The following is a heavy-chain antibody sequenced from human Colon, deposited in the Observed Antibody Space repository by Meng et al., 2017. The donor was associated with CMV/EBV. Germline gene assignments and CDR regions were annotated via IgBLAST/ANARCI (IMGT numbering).Heavy chain of an antibody. CDR3: ARDWGDTTKVIVDY. CDR2: INPNNGNT. CDR1: GYTFITYG. J-gene: IGHJ4*02. Sequence: ASGYTFITYGISWLRQAHGQGLEWMGWINPNNGNTVYAPRFRDRVTMTTDASTSTAYMELTSLTSDDTAVYYCARDWGDTTKVIVDYWGRGTLVTVSS. D-gene: IGHD3-16*01. V-gene: IGHV1-18*01.